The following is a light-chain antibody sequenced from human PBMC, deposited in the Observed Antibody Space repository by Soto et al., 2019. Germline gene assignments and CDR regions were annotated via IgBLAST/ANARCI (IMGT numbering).Light chain of an antibody. V-gene: IGKV3-11*01. CDR1: HSIDNY. J-gene: IGKJ4*01. Sequence: EIVLTQSPATLSLSPGERASLSCRASHSIDNYLAWYQQRPGQAPRLLLFDASNRATGIPAKFGGSGSGTDFTLTSSSLEPEDFAVYYCQQRSNWPLTFGGGTKVEIK. CDR2: DAS. CDR3: QQRSNWPLT.